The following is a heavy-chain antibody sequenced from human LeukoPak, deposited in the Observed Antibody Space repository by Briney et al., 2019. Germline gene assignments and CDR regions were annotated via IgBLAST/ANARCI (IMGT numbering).Heavy chain of an antibody. D-gene: IGHD5-12*01. J-gene: IGHJ4*02. Sequence: PGGSLRLSCAASGFTFDDYAMHWVRQAPGKGLEWVSGISWNSGSIGYADSVKGRFTISRDNAKNSLYLQMNSLRAEDTAVYYCARVSRIVATIRPLTLFDYWGQGTLVTVSS. V-gene: IGHV3-9*01. CDR3: ARVSRIVATIRPLTLFDY. CDR1: GFTFDDYA. CDR2: ISWNSGSI.